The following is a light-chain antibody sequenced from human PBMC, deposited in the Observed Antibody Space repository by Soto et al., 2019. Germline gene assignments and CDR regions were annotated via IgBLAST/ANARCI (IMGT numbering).Light chain of an antibody. V-gene: IGKV3-20*01. CDR1: QSVTSSY. CDR3: QHYGSSPRT. J-gene: IGKJ1*01. CDR2: GTS. Sequence: EIVLTQSPGTLSLSPGERATLSCRASQSVTSSYLAWYQQKPGQAPRLLIYGTSSRATGIPDRFSGSGSGTDFTLTISRLEPEDFAVYYCQHYGSSPRTCCQGTKVEI.